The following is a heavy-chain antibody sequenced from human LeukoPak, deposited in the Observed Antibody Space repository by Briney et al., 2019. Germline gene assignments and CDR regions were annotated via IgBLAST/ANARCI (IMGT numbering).Heavy chain of an antibody. CDR3: AKVGNYDFWSGYYGRFDY. Sequence: PGGALRLSCAAAGFTFSTFPLHWVRQAPGKGLEWVAFIRYDGSNKYYADSVKGRFTISRDNSKNTLYLQMNSLRAEDTAVYYCAKVGNYDFWSGYYGRFDYWGQGTLVTVSS. CDR1: GFTFSTFP. J-gene: IGHJ4*02. V-gene: IGHV3-30*02. CDR2: IRYDGSNK. D-gene: IGHD3-3*01.